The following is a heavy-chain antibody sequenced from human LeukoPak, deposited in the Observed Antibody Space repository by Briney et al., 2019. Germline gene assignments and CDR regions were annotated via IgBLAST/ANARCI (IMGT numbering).Heavy chain of an antibody. CDR2: IYYSGSA. J-gene: IGHJ4*02. CDR3: ARGYYYDSSGYQGLDY. CDR1: GGSISSYY. D-gene: IGHD3-22*01. V-gene: IGHV4-59*01. Sequence: PSETLSLTCTVSGGSISSYYWSWLRQPPGKGLEWIGYIYYSGSANYNPTLKSRVTISVDTSKNQFSLRLSSVTAADTAVYYCARGYYYDSSGYQGLDYWGQATLVTVSP.